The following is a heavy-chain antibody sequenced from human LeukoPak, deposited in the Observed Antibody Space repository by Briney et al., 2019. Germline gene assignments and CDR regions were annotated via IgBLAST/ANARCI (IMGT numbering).Heavy chain of an antibody. CDR3: ARAGDDFWSGYYLFDY. D-gene: IGHD3-3*01. CDR1: AGSISSYY. CDR2: IYYSGST. V-gene: IGHV4-59*01. Sequence: SETLSLTCTVSAGSISSYYWSWIRQPPGKGLEWIGYIYYSGSTNYNPSLKSRVTISVDTSKNQFSLKLSSVTAADTAVYYCARAGDDFWSGYYLFDYWGQGTLVTVSS. J-gene: IGHJ4*02.